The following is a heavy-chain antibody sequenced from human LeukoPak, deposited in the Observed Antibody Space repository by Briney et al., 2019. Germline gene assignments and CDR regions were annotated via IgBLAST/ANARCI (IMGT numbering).Heavy chain of an antibody. V-gene: IGHV4-34*01. D-gene: IGHD2-21*02. J-gene: IGHJ6*03. CDR2: IYYSGST. CDR3: ASGLLGGLYYYYYYMDV. Sequence: SETLSLTCAVYGGSFSGYYWSWIRQPPGKGLEWIGSIYYSGSTYYNPSLKSRVTISVDTSKNQFSLKLSSVTAADTAVYYCASGLLGGLYYYYYYMDVWGKGTTVTVSS. CDR1: GGSFSGYY.